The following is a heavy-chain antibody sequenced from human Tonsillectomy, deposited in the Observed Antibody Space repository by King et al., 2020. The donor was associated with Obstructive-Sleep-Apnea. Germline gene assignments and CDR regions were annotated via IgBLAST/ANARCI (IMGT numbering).Heavy chain of an antibody. V-gene: IGHV3-23*04. CDR1: GFTFSSYA. CDR2: ISGSGGST. D-gene: IGHD2-2*01. Sequence: VQLVESGGGLVQPGGSLRLSCAASGFTFSSYAMSWVRQAPGKGLEWVSAISGSGGSTYYADAVKGRFTISRDNSKNTLYLQMNSLRAQDTAVYYCAKDKVPAAIRLLHYYYYGMDVWGQGTTVTVSS. CDR3: AKDKVPAAIRLLHYYYYGMDV. J-gene: IGHJ6*02.